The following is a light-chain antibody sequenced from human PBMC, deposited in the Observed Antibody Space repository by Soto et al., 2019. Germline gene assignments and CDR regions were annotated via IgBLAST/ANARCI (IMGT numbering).Light chain of an antibody. CDR1: QSISSY. CDR2: AAS. CDR3: QQSYSTLGT. J-gene: IGKJ1*01. V-gene: IGKV1-39*01. Sequence: DIQMTQSPSSLSASVGDRVTITCRASQSISSYLNWYQQKPGKAPKLLIYAASSLQSGFPSRFSGSGSGTDVTLTISSLQPEDFAPYYCQQSYSTLGTFGQGTKVEIK.